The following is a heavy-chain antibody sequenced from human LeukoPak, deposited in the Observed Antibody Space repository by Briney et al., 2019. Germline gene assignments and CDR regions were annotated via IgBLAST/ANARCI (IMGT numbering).Heavy chain of an antibody. CDR2: IRYDGSNK. D-gene: IGHD6-13*01. Sequence: PGGSLRLSCAASGFTFSSYGMHWVRQAPGKGLEWVAFIRYDGSNKYYADSVKGRFTISRDNSKNTLYLQMNSLRAEDTAVYYCAKGTGIKQQQLAGFEGFDIWGQGTMVTVSS. J-gene: IGHJ3*02. V-gene: IGHV3-30*02. CDR3: AKGTGIKQQQLAGFEGFDI. CDR1: GFTFSSYG.